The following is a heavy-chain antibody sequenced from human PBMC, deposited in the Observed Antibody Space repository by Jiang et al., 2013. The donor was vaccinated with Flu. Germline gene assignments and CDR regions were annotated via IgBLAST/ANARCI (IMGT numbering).Heavy chain of an antibody. CDR1: GYSFTTYW. CDR3: ARVGYYSLGRSTGWFFDF. D-gene: IGHD3-10*01. Sequence: GAEVKKPGESLKISCKDSGYSFTTYWIAWVRQKPGKGLEWMGIIYPDDSDTRYSPSFKGQVTMSADKSINTAHLQWSRLKAPDTAMYYCARVGYYSLGRSTGWFFDFWGQGTLVTVSS. V-gene: IGHV5-51*03. J-gene: IGHJ4*02. CDR2: IYPDDSDT.